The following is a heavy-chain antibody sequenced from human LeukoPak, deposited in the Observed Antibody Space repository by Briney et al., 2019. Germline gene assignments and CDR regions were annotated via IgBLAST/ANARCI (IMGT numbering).Heavy chain of an antibody. J-gene: IGHJ4*02. D-gene: IGHD2-15*01. V-gene: IGHV3-21*01. CDR1: GFTFSSYS. CDR3: ARDGGYCSGGSCYPPV. CDR2: ISSRSSYI. Sequence: GGSLRLSCAASGFTFSSYSMNWVRQAPGKGLEWVSSISSRSSYIYYADSVKGRFTVSRDNAKNSLYLQMNSLRAEDTAVYYCARDGGYCSGGSCYPPVWGQGTLVTVSS.